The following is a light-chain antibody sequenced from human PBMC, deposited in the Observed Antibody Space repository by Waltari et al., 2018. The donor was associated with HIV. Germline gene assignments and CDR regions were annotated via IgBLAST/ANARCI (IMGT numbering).Light chain of an antibody. V-gene: IGKV1-9*01. CDR2: AAS. Sequence: DIQLTQSPSFLSASVGDRVTITCRASHGISSYLAWYQQKPGKAPKLLIYAASTLQSGVSSRFSGSGSGTEFTLTSSSLQPEDFATYYCQQLNSYPRTFGQGTKLEIK. CDR1: HGISSY. J-gene: IGKJ2*02. CDR3: QQLNSYPRT.